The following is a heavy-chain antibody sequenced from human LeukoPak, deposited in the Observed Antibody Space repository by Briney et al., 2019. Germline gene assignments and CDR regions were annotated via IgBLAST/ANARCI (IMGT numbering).Heavy chain of an antibody. V-gene: IGHV3-53*01. CDR1: GGSISSSSYY. CDR2: IYSGGST. J-gene: IGHJ4*02. CDR3: ARTRYDSSGYLRVH. D-gene: IGHD3-22*01. Sequence: SSETLSLTCTVSGGSISSSSYYMSWVRQAPGKGLEWVSVIYSGGSTYYADSVKGRFTISRDDSKNTLYLQMNSLRAEDTAVYYCARTRYDSSGYLRVHWGQGTLVTVSS.